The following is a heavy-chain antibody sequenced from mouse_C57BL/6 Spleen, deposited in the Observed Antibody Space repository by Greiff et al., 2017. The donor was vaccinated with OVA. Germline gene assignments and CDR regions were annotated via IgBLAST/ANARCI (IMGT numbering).Heavy chain of an antibody. CDR2: ISSGSSTI. Sequence: EVKLMESGGGLVKPGGSLKLSCAASGFTFSDYGMHWVRQAPEKGLEWVAYISSGSSTIYYADTVKGRFTISRDNAKNTLFLQMTSLRSEDTAMYYCARPPIDDYPCGMDDWGQGTSVTVSS. V-gene: IGHV5-17*01. CDR3: ARPPIDDYPCGMDD. D-gene: IGHD2-4*01. CDR1: GFTFSDYG. J-gene: IGHJ4*01.